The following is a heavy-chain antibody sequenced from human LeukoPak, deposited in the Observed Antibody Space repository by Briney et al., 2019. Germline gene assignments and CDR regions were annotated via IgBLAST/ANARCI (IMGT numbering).Heavy chain of an antibody. V-gene: IGHV1-69*05. D-gene: IGHD5-12*01. CDR2: IIPIFGTA. CDR3: AKSGYSGYANYYYYYVDV. CDR1: GGTFSSYA. J-gene: IGHJ6*03. Sequence: SVKVSCKASGGTFSSYAISWVRQAPGQGLEWMGRIIPIFGTANYAQKFQGRVTITTDESTSTAYMELSSLRSEDTAVYYCAKSGYSGYANYYYYYVDVWGKGTTVTVSS.